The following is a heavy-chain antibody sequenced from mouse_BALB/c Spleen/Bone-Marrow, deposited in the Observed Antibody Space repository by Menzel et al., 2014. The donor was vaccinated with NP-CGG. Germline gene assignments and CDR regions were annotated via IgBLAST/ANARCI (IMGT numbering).Heavy chain of an antibody. CDR2: INAGSGGT. D-gene: IGHD4-1*01. Sequence: VQLQQSGAELVRPGTSVKVFCKASGYVFTNYLIEWVKQRPEQGLEWIGVINAGSGGTDYSEKFKGEATLTADKSSSTAYMQLSSLTSDDSAVYFCARSLTGKKTFDYWGQGTTLTVSS. J-gene: IGHJ2*01. CDR1: GYVFTNYL. V-gene: IGHV1-54*01. CDR3: ARSLTGKKTFDY.